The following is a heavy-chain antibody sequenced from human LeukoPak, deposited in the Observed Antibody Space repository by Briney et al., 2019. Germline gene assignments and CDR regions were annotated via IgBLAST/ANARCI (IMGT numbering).Heavy chain of an antibody. V-gene: IGHV4-34*01. J-gene: IGHJ3*02. CDR3: ARGGNSSPNAFDI. D-gene: IGHD4-23*01. Sequence: SETLSLTCAVYGGSFSGYYWSWIRQPPGKGLEWIGEINHSGSTNYNPSLKSRVTISVDTSKNQFSLKLSSVTAADTAVYYCARGGNSSPNAFDIWGQGTMVTVSS. CDR1: GGSFSGYY. CDR2: INHSGST.